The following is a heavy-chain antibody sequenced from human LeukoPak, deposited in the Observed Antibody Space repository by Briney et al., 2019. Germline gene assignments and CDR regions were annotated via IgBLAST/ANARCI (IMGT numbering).Heavy chain of an antibody. D-gene: IGHD6-25*01. CDR1: GYSISSGYY. Sequence: PSETLSLTCTVSGYSISSGYYWGWIRQPPGKGLEWIGYIYYSGSTNYNPSLKSRVTISVDTSKNQFSLKLSSVTAADTAVYYCARGWDSSGYYYYYYMDVWGKGTTVTVSS. CDR2: IYYSGST. CDR3: ARGWDSSGYYYYYYMDV. J-gene: IGHJ6*03. V-gene: IGHV4-61*01.